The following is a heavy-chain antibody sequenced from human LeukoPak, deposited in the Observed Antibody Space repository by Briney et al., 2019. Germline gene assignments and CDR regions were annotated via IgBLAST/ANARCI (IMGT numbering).Heavy chain of an antibody. V-gene: IGHV1-69*13. CDR2: IIPIFGTA. CDR1: GGTFSSYA. CDR3: ARSEVSAEDYYDSSGYYDVFDY. J-gene: IGHJ4*02. D-gene: IGHD3-22*01. Sequence: PAKVSCKASGGTFSSYAISWVRQAPGQGLEWMGGIIPIFGTANYAQKFQGRVTITADESTSTAYMELSSLRSEDTAVYYCARSEVSAEDYYDSSGYYDVFDYWGQGTLVTVSS.